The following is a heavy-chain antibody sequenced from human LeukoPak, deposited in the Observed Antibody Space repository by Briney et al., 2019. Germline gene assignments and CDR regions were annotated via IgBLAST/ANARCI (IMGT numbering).Heavy chain of an antibody. CDR3: AKEHQYQLGSYWYFDL. CDR1: GFTFSSYG. CDR2: ISYDGSNI. J-gene: IGHJ2*01. V-gene: IGHV3-30*18. Sequence: TGGSLRLSCAASGFTFSSYGMHWVRQAPGKGLEWVAVISYDGSNIYYADSVKGRFTISRDNSKNTLYLQMNSLRAEDTAVYYCAKEHQYQLGSYWYFDLWGRGTLVTVSS. D-gene: IGHD2-2*01.